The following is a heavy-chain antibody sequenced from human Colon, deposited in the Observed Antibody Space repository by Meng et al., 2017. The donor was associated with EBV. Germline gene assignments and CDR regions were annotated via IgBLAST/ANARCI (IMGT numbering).Heavy chain of an antibody. J-gene: IGHJ4*02. V-gene: IGHV4-4*02. CDR2: IYHYGGT. D-gene: IGHD5-18*01. Sequence: QRPHQQWRPGPVRPAGPLSLTSAGSGGSISERNSWSWVRQTPGKGLEWIGEIYHYGGTNYNPSLKSRVTVSVDKSKNQISLKLTSVTAADTAVYYCARWAFIDSYGFDHWVQGTLVTVSS. CDR1: GGSISERNS. CDR3: ARWAFIDSYGFDH.